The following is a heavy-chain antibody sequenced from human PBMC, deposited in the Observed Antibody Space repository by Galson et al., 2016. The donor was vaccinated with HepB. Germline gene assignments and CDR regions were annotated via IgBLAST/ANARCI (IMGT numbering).Heavy chain of an antibody. J-gene: IGHJ5*02. D-gene: IGHD3-3*01. CDR2: INHSGNT. V-gene: IGHV4-34*01. CDR1: GGTFNGYY. Sequence: ETLSLTCAVFGGTFNGYYWTWIRQPPGKGREWIGEINHSGNTNYNPSLKSRVNLSVDMSKKQFTLELTSVTAADTAIYYCARGTYYDSATRFDPWGQGTPVTVAS. CDR3: ARGTYYDSATRFDP.